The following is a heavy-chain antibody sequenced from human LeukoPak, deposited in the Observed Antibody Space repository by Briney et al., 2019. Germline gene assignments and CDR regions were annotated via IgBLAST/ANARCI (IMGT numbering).Heavy chain of an antibody. CDR3: ARGGSTTRFDP. CDR1: GFTFSSYA. Sequence: GGSLRLSCAASGFTFSSYAMSWVRQAPGKGLEWVSSISSSSSYIYYADSVKGRFTISRDNAKNSLYLQMNSLRAEDTAVYYCARGGSTTRFDPWGQGTLVTVSS. J-gene: IGHJ5*02. CDR2: ISSSSSYI. D-gene: IGHD1-26*01. V-gene: IGHV3-21*01.